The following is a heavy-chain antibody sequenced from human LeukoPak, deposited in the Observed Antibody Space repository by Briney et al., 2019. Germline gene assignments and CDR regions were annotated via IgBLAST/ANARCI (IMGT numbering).Heavy chain of an antibody. Sequence: GASVKVSCKASGYTFTGYYMHWVRQAPGQGLEWMGWINPNNGGTNYAQKFQGWVTMTRDTSISTAYMELSRLRSDDTAVYYCARDSDHSSGYSDFDYWGQGTLVTVSS. CDR1: GYTFTGYY. CDR2: INPNNGGT. J-gene: IGHJ4*02. CDR3: ARDSDHSSGYSDFDY. D-gene: IGHD3-22*01. V-gene: IGHV1-2*04.